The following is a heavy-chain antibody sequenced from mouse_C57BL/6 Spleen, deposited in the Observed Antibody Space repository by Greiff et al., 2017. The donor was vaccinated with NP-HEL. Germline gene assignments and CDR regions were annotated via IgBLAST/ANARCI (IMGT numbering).Heavy chain of an antibody. CDR1: GFTFSDYG. D-gene: IGHD1-1*01. CDR2: ISSGSSTI. V-gene: IGHV5-17*01. J-gene: IGHJ4*01. Sequence: EVQGVESGGGLVKPGGTLKLSCAASGFTFSDYGMHWVRQAPEKGLEWVAYISSGSSTIYYADTVKGRFTISRDNAKNTLFLQMTSLRSEDTAMYYCAREGDYYGSSSYYYAMDYWGQGTSVTVSS. CDR3: AREGDYYGSSSYYYAMDY.